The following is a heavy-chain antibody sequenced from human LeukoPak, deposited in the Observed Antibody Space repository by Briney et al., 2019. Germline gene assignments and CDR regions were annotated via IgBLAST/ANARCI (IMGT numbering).Heavy chain of an antibody. J-gene: IGHJ3*01. CDR3: AGCPPEILTGSPPSYAFDV. D-gene: IGHD3-9*01. V-gene: IGHV4-39*01. CDR1: GGSISSSNYY. Sequence: KPSETLSLTCTVSGGSISSSNYYWGWIRQPPGKGLEWIGSIYYTGITYCNASLKSRVTISVDTSKNQFSLKLSSVTAADTAVYYCAGCPPEILTGSPPSYAFDVWGQGTMVTVSS. CDR2: IYYTGIT.